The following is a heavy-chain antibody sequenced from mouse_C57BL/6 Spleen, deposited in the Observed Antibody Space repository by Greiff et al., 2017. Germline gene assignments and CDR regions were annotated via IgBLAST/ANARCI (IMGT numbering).Heavy chain of an antibody. D-gene: IGHD3-2*02. J-gene: IGHJ4*01. CDR2: ISNLAYSI. Sequence: EVKLMESGGGLVQPGGSLKLSCAASGFTFSDYGMAWVRQAPRKGPEWVAFISNLAYSIYYADTVTGRFTISRENAKNTLYLEMSSLRSEDTAMYYCARGAAQAPYYYAMDYWGQGTSVTVSS. CDR1: GFTFSDYG. V-gene: IGHV5-15*01. CDR3: ARGAAQAPYYYAMDY.